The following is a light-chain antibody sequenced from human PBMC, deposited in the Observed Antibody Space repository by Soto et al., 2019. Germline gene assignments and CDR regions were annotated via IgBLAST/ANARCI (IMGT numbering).Light chain of an antibody. V-gene: IGKV1-39*01. J-gene: IGKJ1*01. CDR2: SAS. Sequence: DIQMTQSPSSLSASVGDRVTITCRASQSISTYLNWYQQKPGKAPEFLIYSASSLQSGVPSRFSGSGSGTDFTLTINCLQPEDFATYYCPQSYSPPWTFGQGTKVEIK. CDR1: QSISTY. CDR3: PQSYSPPWT.